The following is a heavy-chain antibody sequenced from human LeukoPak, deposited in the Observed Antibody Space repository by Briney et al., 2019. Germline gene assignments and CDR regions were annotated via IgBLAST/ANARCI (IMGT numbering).Heavy chain of an antibody. J-gene: IGHJ4*02. D-gene: IGHD3-16*02. CDR2: IIQDGSDK. V-gene: IGHV3-7*01. Sequence: PGGSLRLSCEVSGFSLSGYWMSWVRQTPGKGLEWVANIIQDGSDKYYVDSVKGRFTISRDNAKNSLYLQMNSLKAEDTAVYYCARVYDYVWGSYPNFDYWGQGTLVTVSS. CDR1: GFSLSGYW. CDR3: ARVYDYVWGSYPNFDY.